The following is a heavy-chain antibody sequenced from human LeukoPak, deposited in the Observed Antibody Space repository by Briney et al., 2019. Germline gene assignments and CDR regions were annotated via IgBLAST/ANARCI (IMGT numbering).Heavy chain of an antibody. J-gene: IGHJ6*04. D-gene: IGHD3-10*02. CDR3: AELGITMIGGV. Sequence: GGSLRLSCAASVCTFISYEMNWVRQAPGKGLEWVSYISSSGSTIYYADSVKGRFTISRDNAKNSLYLQMNSLRAEDTAVYYCAELGITMIGGVWGKGTTVTISS. CDR2: ISSSGSTI. V-gene: IGHV3-48*03. CDR1: VCTFISYE.